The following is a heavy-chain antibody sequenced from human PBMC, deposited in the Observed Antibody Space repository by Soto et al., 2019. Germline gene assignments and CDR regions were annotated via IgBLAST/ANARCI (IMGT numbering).Heavy chain of an antibody. CDR3: AKDPGFDSSGYSDY. CDR2: ISYDGSNK. V-gene: IGHV3-30*18. D-gene: IGHD3-22*01. J-gene: IGHJ4*02. CDR1: GFTFSSYG. Sequence: GGSLRLSCSASGFTFSSYGMHWVRQAPGKGLEWVAVISYDGSNKYYADSVKGRFTISRDNSKNTLYLQMNSLRAEDTAVYYCAKDPGFDSSGYSDYWGQGTLVTVS.